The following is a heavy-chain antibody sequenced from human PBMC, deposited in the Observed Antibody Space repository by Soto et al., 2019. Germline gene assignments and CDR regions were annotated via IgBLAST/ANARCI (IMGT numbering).Heavy chain of an antibody. CDR3: AAVPGYGDANWFDP. V-gene: IGHV1-18*01. Sequence: QVQLVQSGAEVKKPGASVKVSCKASNHTFTNYGITWVRQAPGQGLEWMGWIGAYSGNTNYAQQFQGRVTMTTETSTRTVYMELRSLRFDDTAVYYCAAVPGYGDANWFDPWGQGTLVTVSS. CDR2: IGAYSGNT. D-gene: IGHD4-17*01. CDR1: NHTFTNYG. J-gene: IGHJ5*02.